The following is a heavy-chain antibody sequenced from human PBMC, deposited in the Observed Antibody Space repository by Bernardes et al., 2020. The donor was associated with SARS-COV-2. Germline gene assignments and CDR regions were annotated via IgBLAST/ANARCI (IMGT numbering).Heavy chain of an antibody. D-gene: IGHD1-26*01. V-gene: IGHV1-18*01. CDR3: ARDHSGTYRCALDV. CDR1: GYRFIVYG. Sequence: ASVKVSCKASGYRFIVYGFTWVRQAPGQGLEWMGWISPYNGATNYAQNLQGRVTMTTDTSTTTAYMELTSLSSDDTAVYYCARDHSGTYRCALDVWGQGTMVTVSS. CDR2: ISPYNGAT. J-gene: IGHJ3*01.